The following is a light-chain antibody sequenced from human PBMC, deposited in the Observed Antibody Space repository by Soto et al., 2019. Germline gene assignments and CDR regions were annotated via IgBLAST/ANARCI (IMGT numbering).Light chain of an antibody. V-gene: IGKV3-20*01. CDR1: QSVSSTY. CDR2: GAS. J-gene: IGKJ1*01. CDR3: QQYDSSSWT. Sequence: EIVLTQSPGTLSLSPGERATLSCRASQSVSSTYLAWYQHRPSQAPRLLIYGASRRATGIPDRFSGSGSGTEFTLTISRLESEDFAVYYCQQYDSSSWTFGQGTKVEIK.